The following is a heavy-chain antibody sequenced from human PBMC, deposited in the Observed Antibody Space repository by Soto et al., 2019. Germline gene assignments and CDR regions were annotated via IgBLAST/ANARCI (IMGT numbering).Heavy chain of an antibody. V-gene: IGHV4-34*01. J-gene: IGHJ6*03. CDR2: INHSGST. CDR3: AIRVGYVGYSQYYHYVDV. D-gene: IGHD5-18*01. Sequence: PSETLSLTCAVYGGSFSGYYWSWIRQPPGKGPEWIGEINHSGSTNYNPSHKSRVTISVDTSKNQFSLKLSSVTAADTAVYYCAIRVGYVGYSQYYHYVDVWGKGTTFTVAS. CDR1: GGSFSGYY.